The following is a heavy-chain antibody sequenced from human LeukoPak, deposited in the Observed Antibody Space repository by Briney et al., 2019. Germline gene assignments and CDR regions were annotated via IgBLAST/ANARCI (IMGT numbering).Heavy chain of an antibody. Sequence: KPSETLSLTCAVYGGSFSGYYWSWIRQPPGKGLEWIGEINHSGSTNYNPSLKSRVTISVDTSKNQFSLKLSSVTAADTAVYYCARLSSGWTNYYFDYWGQGTLVTVSS. CDR1: GGSFSGYY. J-gene: IGHJ4*02. CDR2: INHSGST. V-gene: IGHV4-34*01. D-gene: IGHD6-19*01. CDR3: ARLSSGWTNYYFDY.